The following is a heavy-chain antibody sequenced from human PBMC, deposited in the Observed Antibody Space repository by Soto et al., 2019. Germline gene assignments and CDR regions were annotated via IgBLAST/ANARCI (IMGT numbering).Heavy chain of an antibody. CDR3: ARVIVVVPAAIVDYYYYGMDV. Sequence: GASVKVSCKASGGTFSSYAISWVRQAPGQGLEWMGGIIPIFGTANYAQKFQGRVTITADKSTSTAYMELSSLRSEDTAVYYCARVIVVVPAAIVDYYYYGMDVWGQGTTVTVSS. CDR2: IIPIFGTA. CDR1: GGTFSSYA. V-gene: IGHV1-69*06. D-gene: IGHD2-2*01. J-gene: IGHJ6*02.